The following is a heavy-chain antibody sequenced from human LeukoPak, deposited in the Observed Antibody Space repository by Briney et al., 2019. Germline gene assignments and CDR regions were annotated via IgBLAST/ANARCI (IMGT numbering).Heavy chain of an antibody. CDR2: INPNSGGT. CDR1: GYTFTGYY. CDR3: ATALPHYYDSSGYLDY. J-gene: IGHJ4*02. D-gene: IGHD3-22*01. Sequence: GASVKVSCKASGYTFTGYYMHWVRQAPGQGLEWMGWINPNSGGTNYAQKFQGRVTMTRDTSISTAYMELSRLRSDDTAVYYCATALPHYYDSSGYLDYWGQGTLVTVSS. V-gene: IGHV1-2*02.